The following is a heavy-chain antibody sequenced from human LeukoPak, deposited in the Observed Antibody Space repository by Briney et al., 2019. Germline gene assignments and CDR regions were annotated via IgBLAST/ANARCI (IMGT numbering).Heavy chain of an antibody. CDR1: GYSISSGYY. D-gene: IGHD2-2*01. CDR3: ARGVRGYCSSTSCRRGKNWFDP. J-gene: IGHJ5*02. CDR2: FYHSGST. Sequence: PSETLSLTCAVSGYSISSGYYWGWIRQPPGKGLEWIGSFYHSGSTYYNPSLKSRVTISVDTSKDQFSLKLSSVTAADTAVYYCARGVRGYCSSTSCRRGKNWFDPWGQGTLVTVSS. V-gene: IGHV4-38-2*01.